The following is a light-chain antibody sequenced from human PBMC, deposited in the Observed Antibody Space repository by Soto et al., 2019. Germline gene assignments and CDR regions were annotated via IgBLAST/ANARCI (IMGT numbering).Light chain of an antibody. CDR1: QRISTC. J-gene: IGKJ1*01. CDR3: QQYNSHWT. CDR2: DAS. V-gene: IGKV1-5*01. Sequence: DIRMTQSPSTLSASVGDRVTITCRASQRISTCLAWYKQKPGKAPKLLIYDASSLESGVPSRLSGSGSGTEFTLTISSLKPDDFATYYCQQYNSHWTFGQGTKVDIK.